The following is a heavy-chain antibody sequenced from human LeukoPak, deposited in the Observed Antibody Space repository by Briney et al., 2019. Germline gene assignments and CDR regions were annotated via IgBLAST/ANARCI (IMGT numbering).Heavy chain of an antibody. CDR1: GFTFSNSP. D-gene: IGHD3-10*01. V-gene: IGHV3-23*01. J-gene: IGHJ4*02. Sequence: PGGSLRLSCEASGFTFSNSPMNWVRLAPGKGLEWVSAISGSDGTTYHADSVKGRCTISSDNSKNTLYLQMNSLRAEDTAVYYCAKRYSGSGRNFSPLENWGQGTLVTVSS. CDR2: ISGSDGTT. CDR3: AKRYSGSGRNFSPLEN.